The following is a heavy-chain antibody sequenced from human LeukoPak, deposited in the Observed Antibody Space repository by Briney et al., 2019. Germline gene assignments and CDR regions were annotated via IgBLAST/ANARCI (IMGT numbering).Heavy chain of an antibody. CDR2: IRYDGSNK. J-gene: IGHJ3*02. CDR3: ARDSGSYYEDAFDI. CDR1: GFTFSSYG. D-gene: IGHD1-26*01. V-gene: IGHV3-30*02. Sequence: PGGSLRLSCAASGFTFSSYGMHWVRQAPGKGLEWVAFIRYDGSNKYYADSVKGRFTISRDNSKNTLYLQMNSLRAEDTAVYYCARDSGSYYEDAFDIWGQGTMVTVSS.